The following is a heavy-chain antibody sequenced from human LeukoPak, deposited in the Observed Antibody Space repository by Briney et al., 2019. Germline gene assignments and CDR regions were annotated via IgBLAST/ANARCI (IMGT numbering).Heavy chain of an antibody. CDR3: AKDRTRSAY. V-gene: IGHV3-7*01. CDR2: IKPDGSEK. CDR1: GFTFSIYW. Sequence: GGSLRLSCAASGFTFSIYWMTWVRQAPGEGLEWVGNIKPDGSEKYYVDSVKGRFTISRDNAKNSLYLQMNSLTAEDTAVYYCAKDRTRSAYWGQGTLVIVSS. D-gene: IGHD1-14*01. J-gene: IGHJ4*02.